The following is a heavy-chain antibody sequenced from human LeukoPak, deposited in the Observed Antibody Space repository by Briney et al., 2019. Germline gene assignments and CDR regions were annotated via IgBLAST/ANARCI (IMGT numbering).Heavy chain of an antibody. D-gene: IGHD5-18*01. CDR2: INHSGST. CDR1: GGSFSGYY. V-gene: IGHV4-34*01. CDR3: ASGVGRSYYRGYYYYGMDV. J-gene: IGHJ6*02. Sequence: SETLSLTCAVYGGSFSGYYWSWIRQPPGKGLEWIGEINHSGSTNYNPSLKSRVTISVDTSKNQFSLKLSSVTAADTAVYYCASGVGRSYYRGYYYYGMDVWGQGTTVTVSS.